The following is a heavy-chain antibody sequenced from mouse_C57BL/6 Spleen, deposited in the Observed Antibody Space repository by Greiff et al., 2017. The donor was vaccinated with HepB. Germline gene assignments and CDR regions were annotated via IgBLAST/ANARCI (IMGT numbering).Heavy chain of an antibody. CDR3: ARRAYFYWYFDV. V-gene: IGHV3-6*01. J-gene: IGHJ1*03. CDR2: ISYDGSN. D-gene: IGHD2-10*01. Sequence: EVKLVESGPGLVKPSQSLSLTCSVTGYSITSGYYWNWIRQFPGNKLEWMGYISYDGSNNYNPSLKNRISITRDTSKNQFFLKLNSVTTEDTATYYCARRAYFYWYFDVWGTGTTVTVSS. CDR1: GYSITSGYY.